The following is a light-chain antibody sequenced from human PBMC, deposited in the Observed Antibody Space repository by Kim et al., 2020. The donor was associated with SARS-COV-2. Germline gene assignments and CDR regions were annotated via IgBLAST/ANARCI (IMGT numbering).Light chain of an antibody. V-gene: IGLV2-14*03. CDR1: RRDVGGYNY. Sequence: QSIPSPVTGTRRDVGGYNYVSWYQQHPGKAPKLMIYDVSNRPSGVSNRFSGSKSGNTASLTISGLQAEDEADYYCSSYTSSSTLVVFGGGTQLTVL. CDR3: SSYTSSSTLVV. J-gene: IGLJ2*01. CDR2: DVS.